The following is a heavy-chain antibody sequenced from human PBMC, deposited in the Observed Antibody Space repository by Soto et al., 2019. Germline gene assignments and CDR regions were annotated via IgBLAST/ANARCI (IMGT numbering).Heavy chain of an antibody. CDR1: GYTFATHW. CDR2: IYPGDSDT. V-gene: IGHV5-51*01. D-gene: IGHD3-9*01. J-gene: IGHJ4*02. Sequence: GESLKISCMGSGYTFATHWIAWVRQMPGKGLEWMGIIYPGDSDTRYSPSFQGQVTISADKSFSTAYLQWSSLKASDTAIYFCARLELTGLDNWGKGTPVTVSS. CDR3: ARLELTGLDN.